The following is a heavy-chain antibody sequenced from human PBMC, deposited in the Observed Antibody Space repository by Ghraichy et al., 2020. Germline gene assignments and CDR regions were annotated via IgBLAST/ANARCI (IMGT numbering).Heavy chain of an antibody. J-gene: IGHJ6*02. CDR2: INHSGST. V-gene: IGHV4-34*01. D-gene: IGHD5-12*01. CDR1: VGSFSDYS. Sequence: SQTHSLTCAVYVGSFSDYSWTWIRQPPGKGLECIGEINHSGSTNYNPSLKSRVTMSVDTSKNQFSLKLSSVTAADTAVYYCARGTIRYGMDVWGQGTTVTVSS. CDR3: ARGTIRYGMDV.